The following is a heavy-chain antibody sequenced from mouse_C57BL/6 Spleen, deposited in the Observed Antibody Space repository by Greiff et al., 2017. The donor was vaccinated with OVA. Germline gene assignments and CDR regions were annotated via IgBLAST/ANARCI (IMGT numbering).Heavy chain of an antibody. CDR1: GFTFSDYY. V-gene: IGHV5-16*01. Sequence: EVKVVESEGGLVQPGSSMKLSCTASGFTFSDYYMAWVRQVPEKGLEWVANINYDGSSTYYLDSLKSRFIISRDNAKNILYLQMSSLKSEDTATYYCARETVVAYYFDYGGQGTTLTVSS. CDR3: ARETVVAYYFDY. D-gene: IGHD1-1*01. CDR2: INYDGSST. J-gene: IGHJ2*01.